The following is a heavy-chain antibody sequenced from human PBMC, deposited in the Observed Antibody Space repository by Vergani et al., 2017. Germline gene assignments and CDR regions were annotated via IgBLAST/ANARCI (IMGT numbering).Heavy chain of an antibody. D-gene: IGHD2-21*01. CDR3: TRHVPCGDGACLHVDH. CDR1: ESSFISNE. J-gene: IGHJ4*02. CDR2: INPIDSKI. Sequence: EVMLVQSGAEVKKPGESLKISCKYSESSFISNEIAWVRQMSGKGLQWMGNINPIDSKIAYSPSFQGQAIMSLEKSIDTAYLQWRSLKASGTAIYYCTRHVPCGDGACLHVDHWGQGTQVTVAS. V-gene: IGHV5-51*01.